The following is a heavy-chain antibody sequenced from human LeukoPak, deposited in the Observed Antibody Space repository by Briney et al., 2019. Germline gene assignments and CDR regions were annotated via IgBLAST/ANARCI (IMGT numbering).Heavy chain of an antibody. Sequence: GGSLRLSCAASGFTFSSFWMSWVRQAPGKGLEWVAHIKEDGSKQSYVDSVKGRFTISRDNAKNSVYLQMNTLRAEDTAVYYCARVVTWFDPWGQGSLVTVSS. CDR1: GFTFSSFW. CDR3: ARVVTWFDP. CDR2: IKEDGSKQ. V-gene: IGHV3-7*04. J-gene: IGHJ5*02.